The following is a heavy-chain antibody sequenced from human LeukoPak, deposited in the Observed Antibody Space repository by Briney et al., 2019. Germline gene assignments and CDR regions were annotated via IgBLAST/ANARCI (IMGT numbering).Heavy chain of an antibody. D-gene: IGHD6-13*01. CDR2: IFYSGSA. V-gene: IGHV4-31*03. Sequence: SQTLSLTCTVSGGSISSGDYYWNWIRQHPEKSLEWIGYIFYSGSAYYNPSLKSRVTISVDTSKNQFSLKLSSVTAADTAVYYCARGLAAAAREWGQGTLVTVPS. CDR3: ARGLAAAARE. J-gene: IGHJ4*02. CDR1: GGSISSGDYY.